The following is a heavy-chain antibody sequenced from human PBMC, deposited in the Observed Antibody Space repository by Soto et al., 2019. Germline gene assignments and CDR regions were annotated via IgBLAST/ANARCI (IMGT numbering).Heavy chain of an antibody. J-gene: IGHJ6*02. V-gene: IGHV1-3*01. CDR1: GYTFTNYA. CDR3: ARPLSPYSSGWYPLARSYYYYGMDV. Sequence: QVQLVQSGAEVKKPGASVKVSCKASGYTFTNYAMHWVRQAPGQRLEWMGWINAGNGNTKYSQKFQGRVTITRDTSASTAYMELSSLRSEDTAVYYCARPLSPYSSGWYPLARSYYYYGMDVWGQGTTVTVSS. CDR2: INAGNGNT. D-gene: IGHD6-19*01.